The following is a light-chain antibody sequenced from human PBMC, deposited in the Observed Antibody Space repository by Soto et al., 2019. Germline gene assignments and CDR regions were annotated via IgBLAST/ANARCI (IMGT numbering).Light chain of an antibody. CDR3: KQYNTHFSPT. J-gene: IGKJ4*01. CDR1: QSISSW. Sequence: IQMSASPSPLSASVGYWGTVTMCTGQSISSWLAWYQQKLGRAPRLLIYDASILESGVPPRFSGSGYGKEFTLTISSLQPDEFATYYCKQYNTHFSPTFGGGTKV. CDR2: DAS. V-gene: IGKV1-5*01.